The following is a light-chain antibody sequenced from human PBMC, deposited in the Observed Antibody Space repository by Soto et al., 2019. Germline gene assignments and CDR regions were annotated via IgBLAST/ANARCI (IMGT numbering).Light chain of an antibody. Sequence: QSALTQPASGSGSPGQSITISCTGTSSDVGGYNYVSCYQQHPGKAPKLMIYEVSNRPSGVSNRFSGAKSGNTASLTISGLQAEDEADYYCSSYTRSSTLVFGTGTKLTVL. J-gene: IGLJ1*01. CDR2: EVS. V-gene: IGLV2-14*01. CDR3: SSYTRSSTLV. CDR1: SSDVGGYNY.